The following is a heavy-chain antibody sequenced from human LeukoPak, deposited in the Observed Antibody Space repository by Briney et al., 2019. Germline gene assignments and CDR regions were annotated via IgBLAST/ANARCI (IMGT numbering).Heavy chain of an antibody. D-gene: IGHD4-17*01. CDR3: ARQPDYGDYVSLDY. CDR2: INSDGSST. Sequence: GGSLRLSCAASGFTFSSYWMHWVRQAPGKGLVWVSRINSDGSSTSYADSVKGRFTISRDNAKNTLYLQMNSLRAEDTAVYYCARQPDYGDYVSLDYWGQGTLVIVSS. J-gene: IGHJ4*02. CDR1: GFTFSSYW. V-gene: IGHV3-74*01.